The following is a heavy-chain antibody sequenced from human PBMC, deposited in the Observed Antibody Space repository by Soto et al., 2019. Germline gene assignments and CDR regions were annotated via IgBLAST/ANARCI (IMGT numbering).Heavy chain of an antibody. CDR1: GYSFTSYG. CDR2: ISTYNGDT. J-gene: IGHJ5*02. D-gene: IGHD3-16*01. CDR3: ARGDSTVSQRGWFDP. Sequence: QVQLVQSVTEVKKPGASVQVSCKASGYSFTSYGINWVRQAPGQGLEWMAWISTYNGDTNYAQKFQGRVTMTTDTSTTTAYMELRRLTSDDTAVYFCARGDSTVSQRGWFDPWGQGTLVIVSS. V-gene: IGHV1-18*04.